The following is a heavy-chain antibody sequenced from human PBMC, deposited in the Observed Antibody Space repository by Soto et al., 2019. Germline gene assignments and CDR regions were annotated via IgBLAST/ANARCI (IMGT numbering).Heavy chain of an antibody. Sequence: TSETLSLTCVVSGGSISSSYWWTWLRQSPGTGPEWIGEIYHSGSTNYNPSLKSRVTLSLDKSKSQFSLRLNSVTAADTAVYYCARKIDYNDYHFDYWGQGILVTVSS. CDR1: GGSISSSYW. CDR3: ARKIDYNDYHFDY. V-gene: IGHV4-4*02. D-gene: IGHD4-17*01. CDR2: IYHSGST. J-gene: IGHJ4*02.